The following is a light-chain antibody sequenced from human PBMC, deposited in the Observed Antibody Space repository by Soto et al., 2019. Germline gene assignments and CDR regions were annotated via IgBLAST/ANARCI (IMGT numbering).Light chain of an antibody. CDR2: GVT. CDR3: SSYTNSMTLL. Sequence: QSALTQPASVSGSPGQSITISCTGTSDNYVSWYQQHPGKVPKLMIYGVTNRPSGVSDRFSGSKSGNTASLTISGLQTEDEADYYCSSYTNSMTLLFGAGTKLTVL. CDR1: SDNY. V-gene: IGLV2-14*01. J-gene: IGLJ1*01.